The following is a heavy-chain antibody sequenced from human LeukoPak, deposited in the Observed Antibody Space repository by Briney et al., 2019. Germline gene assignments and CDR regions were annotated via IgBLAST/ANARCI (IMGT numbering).Heavy chain of an antibody. CDR3: ARDRGLEYYYDSSGYADAFDI. CDR2: ISAYNGNT. D-gene: IGHD3-22*01. J-gene: IGHJ3*02. V-gene: IGHV1-18*01. CDR1: GYTFTSYG. Sequence: GASVKVSCKASGYTFTSYGISWVRQAPGQGLEWMGWISAYNGNTIYAQKLKGRVTMTTDTYTSTAYIELRSLRSDGTAVYYCARDRGLEYYYDSSGYADAFDIWGQGTMVTVSS.